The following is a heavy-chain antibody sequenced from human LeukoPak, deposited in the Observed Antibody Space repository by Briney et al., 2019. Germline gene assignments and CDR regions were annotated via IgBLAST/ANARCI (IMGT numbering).Heavy chain of an antibody. CDR3: ARGLRYFDWLLGYYMDV. Sequence: SETLSLTCAVYGGSFSDYDWTWIRQPPGKGLEWIGEINHGGNTKYNPSLKSRVTISLDTSKNQFSLKLSSVTAADTAVYYCARGLRYFDWLLGYYMDVWGKGTTVTVSS. CDR1: GGSFSDYD. D-gene: IGHD3-9*01. J-gene: IGHJ6*03. V-gene: IGHV4-34*01. CDR2: INHGGNT.